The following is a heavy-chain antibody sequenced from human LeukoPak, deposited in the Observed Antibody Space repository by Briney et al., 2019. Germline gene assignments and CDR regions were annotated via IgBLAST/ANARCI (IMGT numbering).Heavy chain of an antibody. CDR2: ISTTSDYI. CDR1: GFTFSSYN. Sequence: PGGSLRLSCAASGFTFSSYNMNWVRQAPGKGLEWVSSISTTSDYIYYADSLKGRFTISRDNAKNTLYLQMSSLRAEDTAVYYCAKDSAPYSNYPHYGSDIWGQGTMVTVSS. CDR3: AKDSAPYSNYPHYGSDI. J-gene: IGHJ3*02. D-gene: IGHD4-11*01. V-gene: IGHV3-21*01.